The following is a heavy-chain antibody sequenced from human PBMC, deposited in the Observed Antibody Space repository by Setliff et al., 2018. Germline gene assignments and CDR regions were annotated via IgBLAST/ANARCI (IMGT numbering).Heavy chain of an antibody. V-gene: IGHV4-34*01. CDR3: ARYSASHCTGTNCFALIDASDV. Sequence: PSETLSLTCAVYGGSFSGYYWNWIRQAPGKGLEWIGEINHRGTTSYTPSLKGRVTISVDTSKNLFSLKLSSVTAADTAFYYCARYSASHCTGTNCFALIDASDVWGQGTMVTVSS. J-gene: IGHJ3*01. D-gene: IGHD2-8*02. CDR2: INHRGTT. CDR1: GGSFSGYY.